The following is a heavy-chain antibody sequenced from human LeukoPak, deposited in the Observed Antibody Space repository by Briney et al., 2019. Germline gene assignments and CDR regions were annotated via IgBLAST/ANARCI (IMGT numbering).Heavy chain of an antibody. CDR1: GYTFSNYY. D-gene: IGHD5-24*01. Sequence: ASVKVTCKASGYTFSNYYLHWVRQAPGQGLEWMGLINPTAGNTYYAQRFQGRVTMTRNTSTSTVYMELSSLRSEDTAVYYCARIRDGYNDAYDIWGQGTMVTVPS. CDR3: ARIRDGYNDAYDI. V-gene: IGHV1-46*01. J-gene: IGHJ3*02. CDR2: INPTAGNT.